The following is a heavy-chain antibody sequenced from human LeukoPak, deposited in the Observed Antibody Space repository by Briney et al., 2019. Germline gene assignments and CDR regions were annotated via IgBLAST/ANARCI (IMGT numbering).Heavy chain of an antibody. J-gene: IGHJ4*02. CDR2: IKQDGSEK. Sequence: GGSLRLSCGASGVTFSNYWMSWVRQAPGKGLEWVANIKQDGSEKYYVDSVKGRFTISRANAKNSLYLQMDSLRAEDTAVYYCARGKFDFDYWGRGTLVTVSS. CDR1: GVTFSNYW. CDR3: ARGKFDFDY. V-gene: IGHV3-7*01. D-gene: IGHD3-16*01.